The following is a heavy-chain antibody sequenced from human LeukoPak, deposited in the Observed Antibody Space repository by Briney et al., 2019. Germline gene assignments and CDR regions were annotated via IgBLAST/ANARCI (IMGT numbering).Heavy chain of an antibody. J-gene: IGHJ4*02. D-gene: IGHD3-22*01. V-gene: IGHV1-8*01. CDR3: ERGERLRGYDSSGYYHRFYY. CDR2: MNPNSGNK. CDR1: GYTFTSYD. Sequence: ASVKVSCKASGYTFTSYDINWVRQATGQGLEWMGWMNPNSGNKGYAQKFQGSVTMTRNIPISTAHMERSTLRSEDTTVYYCERGERLRGYDSSGYYHRFYYWGQGTLVTVSS.